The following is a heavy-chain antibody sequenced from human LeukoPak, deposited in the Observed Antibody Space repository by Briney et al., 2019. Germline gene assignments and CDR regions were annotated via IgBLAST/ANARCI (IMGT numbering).Heavy chain of an antibody. J-gene: IGHJ6*02. CDR1: GFIFSSYG. CDR2: ISHDGSNK. D-gene: IGHD2-15*01. Sequence: GGSLRLSCAASGFIFSSYGMHWVRQAPGKGPEWVAVISHDGSNKKYADSVKGRFTISRDNSEKKLYLRMNSLRAEDTAMYYCAKGEVVIRGYYYGMDVWGQGTTVIVSS. V-gene: IGHV3-30*18. CDR3: AKGEVVIRGYYYGMDV.